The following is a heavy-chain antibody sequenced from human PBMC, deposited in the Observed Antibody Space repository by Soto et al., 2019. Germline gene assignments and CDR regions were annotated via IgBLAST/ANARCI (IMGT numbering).Heavy chain of an antibody. CDR3: ARGQGGDEYVWGSYRSLSYFDY. CDR1: GYTFTSYD. D-gene: IGHD3-16*02. J-gene: IGHJ4*02. V-gene: IGHV1-8*01. CDR2: MNPNSGNT. Sequence: QVQLVQSGAEVKKPGASVKVSCKASGYTFTSYDINWVRQATGQGLEWMGWMNPNSGNTGYAQKFQGRVTMTRNTFISIAYMELSSLRYEDTAVYYCARGQGGDEYVWGSYRSLSYFDYWGQGALVTVSS.